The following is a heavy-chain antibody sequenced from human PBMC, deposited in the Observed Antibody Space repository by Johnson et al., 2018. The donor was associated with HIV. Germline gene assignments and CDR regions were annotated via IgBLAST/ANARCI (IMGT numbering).Heavy chain of an antibody. V-gene: IGHV3-66*04. CDR1: GFTVSSNY. D-gene: IGHD3-16*01. CDR3: AKPPSMGADAFDI. Sequence: EKLVESGGGLVQPGGSLRLSCAASGFTVSSNYMSWVRQAPGKGLEWVSVLYSGGSTFNAHSVRGRFTISRDNSKNTLHLQMNSLRVDDTAVYYCAKPPSMGADAFDIWGQGTMVTVSS. J-gene: IGHJ3*02. CDR2: LYSGGST.